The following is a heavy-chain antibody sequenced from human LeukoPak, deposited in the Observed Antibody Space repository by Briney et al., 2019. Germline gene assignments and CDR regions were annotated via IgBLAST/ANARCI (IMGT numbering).Heavy chain of an antibody. J-gene: IGHJ4*02. V-gene: IGHV1-2*02. CDR1: GYTFTCYY. CDR2: INPNSGGT. Sequence: ASVKVSCKASGYTFTCYYMHWVRQAPGQGLEWMGWINPNSGGTNYAQKFQGRVTMTRDTSISTAYMELSRLRSDDTAVYYCAREYCSSTSCAYGDFDYWGQGTLVTVSS. D-gene: IGHD2-2*01. CDR3: AREYCSSTSCAYGDFDY.